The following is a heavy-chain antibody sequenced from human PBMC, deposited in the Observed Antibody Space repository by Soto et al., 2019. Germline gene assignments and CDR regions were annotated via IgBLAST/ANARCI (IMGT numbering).Heavy chain of an antibody. CDR3: AREGAGDTAMVGGWFDP. D-gene: IGHD5-18*01. CDR1: GFTFSSYE. V-gene: IGHV3-30-3*01. J-gene: IGHJ5*02. Sequence: VQLVECGGGVVQPGRSLRRSCAASGFTFSSYEMHWVRQAPGKGLEWVAVISYDGSNKDYADSVKGRFTISRDNSKNTLYLQMNSLRAEDTAVYYCAREGAGDTAMVGGWFDPWAQGTLVTVSS. CDR2: ISYDGSNK.